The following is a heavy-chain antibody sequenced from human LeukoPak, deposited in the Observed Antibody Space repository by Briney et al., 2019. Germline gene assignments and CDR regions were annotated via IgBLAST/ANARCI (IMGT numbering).Heavy chain of an antibody. CDR3: AREYSGRGSGTFDY. V-gene: IGHV1-69*05. D-gene: IGHD1-26*01. CDR2: IIPIFGTA. J-gene: IGHJ4*02. Sequence: ASVKVSCKASGGTFSSYAISWVRQAPGQGLEWMGGIIPIFGTANYAQRLQGRVTMTTDTSTSTAYMELMSLRSDDTAVYYCAREYSGRGSGTFDYWGQGTLVTVSS. CDR1: GGTFSSYA.